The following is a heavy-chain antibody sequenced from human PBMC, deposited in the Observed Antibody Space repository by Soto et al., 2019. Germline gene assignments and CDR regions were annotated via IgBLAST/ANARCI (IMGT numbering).Heavy chain of an antibody. J-gene: IGHJ5*02. V-gene: IGHV3-21*01. CDR3: AKDSGCVNNACAYDP. D-gene: IGHD1-20*01. CDR2: ISRGSDYI. CDR1: GFSFSDYT. Sequence: EVHLVESGGGLVKPGGSLRLTCAGSGFSFSDYTMNWVRQAPGKGLEWVSSISRGSDYIFYADTVKGRFTISRDNARNSLYLQMSSLRAEDTAVYYCAKDSGCVNNACAYDPWGQGTLGSVSS.